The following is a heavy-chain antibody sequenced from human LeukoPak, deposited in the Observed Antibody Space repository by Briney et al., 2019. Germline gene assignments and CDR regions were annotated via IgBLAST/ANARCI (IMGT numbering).Heavy chain of an antibody. CDR3: ARDFDSSGYFLD. J-gene: IGHJ4*02. V-gene: IGHV4-38-2*02. Sequence: SETLSLTCTVSGYSISSGYYWGWIRQPPGKGLERIGSIYHSGSTYYNPSLKSRVTISVDTSKNQFSLKLSSVTAADTAVYYCARDFDSSGYFLDWGQGTLVTVSS. CDR1: GYSISSGYY. CDR2: IYHSGST. D-gene: IGHD3-22*01.